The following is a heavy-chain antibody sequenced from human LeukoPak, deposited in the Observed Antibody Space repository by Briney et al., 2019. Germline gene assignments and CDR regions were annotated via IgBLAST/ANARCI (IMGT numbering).Heavy chain of an antibody. J-gene: IGHJ4*02. D-gene: IGHD6-25*01. V-gene: IGHV4-59*01. CDR2: IYHTGST. CDR1: GGSISSYY. CDR3: ARRGRNSSGWQDYL. Sequence: SETLSLTCTVSGGSISSYYWSWLRQPPGKGLEWIANIYHTGSTNYNPSPSSRVTISIDTAKNQFSLKLTSVTAADTAVYYCARRGRNSSGWQDYLWGQGTLVTVSS.